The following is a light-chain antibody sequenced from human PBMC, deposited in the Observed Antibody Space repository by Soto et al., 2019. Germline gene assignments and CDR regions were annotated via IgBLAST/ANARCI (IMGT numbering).Light chain of an antibody. CDR1: SSDVGGYNY. J-gene: IGLJ1*01. CDR3: SSYASSSTVYV. CDR2: DVS. Sequence: QSALTQPASVSGSPGQSITISCTGTSSDVGGYNYVSWYQQRPDKAPKLMIYDVSNRPSGVSNRFSGSKSGSTASLTISGLQAEDEADYYCSSYASSSTVYVFGTGTKVTVL. V-gene: IGLV2-14*01.